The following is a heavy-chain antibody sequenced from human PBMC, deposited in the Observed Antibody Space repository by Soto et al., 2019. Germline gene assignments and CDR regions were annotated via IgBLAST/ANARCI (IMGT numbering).Heavy chain of an antibody. CDR3: AREYCSGGSCYSGSGMDV. V-gene: IGHV3-11*05. CDR2: IGSSSSYT. CDR1: GLNFSNNG. J-gene: IGHJ6*02. Sequence: GGSLRLSCASSGLNFSNNGMSWIRQAPGKGLEWVSYIGSSSSYTNYADSVKGRFTISRDNAKNSLYLQMNSLRAEDTAVYYCAREYCSGGSCYSGSGMDVWGQGTTVTVS. D-gene: IGHD2-15*01.